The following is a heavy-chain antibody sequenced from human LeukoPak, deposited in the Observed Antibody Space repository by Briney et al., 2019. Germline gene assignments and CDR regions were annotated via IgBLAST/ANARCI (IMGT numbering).Heavy chain of an antibody. CDR3: ITDTVDAFDI. CDR2: IYSGGST. Sequence: QPGGSLRLSCAASGFTVSSNYMSWVRQAPGKGLEWVSVIYSGGSTYYADSVKGRFTISRDNSKNTLYLQMNSLRAEDTAVYYGITDTVDAFDIWGQGTMVTVSS. CDR1: GFTVSSNY. J-gene: IGHJ3*02. V-gene: IGHV3-53*05. D-gene: IGHD1-14*01.